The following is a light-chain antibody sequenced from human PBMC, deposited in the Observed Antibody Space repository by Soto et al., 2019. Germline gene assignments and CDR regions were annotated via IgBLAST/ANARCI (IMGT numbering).Light chain of an antibody. J-gene: IGLJ1*01. V-gene: IGLV2-14*01. Sequence: QSVLTQPASVSGSPGQSITFSCTGTSSDVGAYNYVSWYQQHPGKAPKLVIYEVSNRPPGVSNRFSGSKSGNTASLTISGLQSDDEADYYCSSYTSTDTLDVFGTGTKVTVL. CDR2: EVS. CDR1: SSDVGAYNY. CDR3: SSYTSTDTLDV.